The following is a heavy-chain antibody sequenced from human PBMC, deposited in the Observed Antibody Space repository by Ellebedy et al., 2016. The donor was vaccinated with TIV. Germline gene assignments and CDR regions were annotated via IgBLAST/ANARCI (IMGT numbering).Heavy chain of an antibody. CDR2: IGTTTGSI. Sequence: GESLKISCTASGFTFSSFSMNSVRQAPGKGLEWLSYIGTTTGSISYADSAKGRFTISRDNAKNSLHLQMNSLRDEDTAVYYCARDVFFGLFDWGQGTLVTVSS. J-gene: IGHJ4*02. CDR3: ARDVFFGLFD. CDR1: GFTFSSFS. V-gene: IGHV3-48*02. D-gene: IGHD3/OR15-3a*01.